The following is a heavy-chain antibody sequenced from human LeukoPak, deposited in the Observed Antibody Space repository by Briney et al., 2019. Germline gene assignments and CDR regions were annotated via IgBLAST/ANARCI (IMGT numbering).Heavy chain of an antibody. D-gene: IGHD2-2*01. J-gene: IGHJ4*02. Sequence: ASVKVSCKASGYTFTGYYMHWVRQAPGQGLEWMGWINPNSGGTNYAQKFQGRVTMTRDTSISTAYMELSRLRSDDTAVYYCARDRGYCNSTSCYYYFDYWGQGTLVTVSS. CDR3: ARDRGYCNSTSCYYYFDY. CDR1: GYTFTGYY. CDR2: INPNSGGT. V-gene: IGHV1-2*02.